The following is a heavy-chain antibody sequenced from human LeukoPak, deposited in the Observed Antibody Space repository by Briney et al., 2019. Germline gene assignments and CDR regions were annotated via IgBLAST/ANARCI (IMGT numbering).Heavy chain of an antibody. CDR3: ARGQLVGFVIDY. J-gene: IGHJ4*02. CDR2: IKQDGSEK. V-gene: IGHV3-7*01. D-gene: IGHD6-13*01. Sequence: GGSLRLXCAASGFTFGSYWMSWVRRAPGKGLESVANIKQDGSEKYYVDSVKGRFTISRDNAKNSLYLQMNSLRAEDTAVYYCARGQLVGFVIDYWGQGTLVTVSS. CDR1: GFTFGSYW.